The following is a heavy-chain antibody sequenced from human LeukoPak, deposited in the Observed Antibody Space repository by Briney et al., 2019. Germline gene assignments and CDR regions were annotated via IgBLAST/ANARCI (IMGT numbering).Heavy chain of an antibody. J-gene: IGHJ5*02. CDR3: AKIPYSSGWVQNWFDP. D-gene: IGHD6-19*01. CDR1: GFTFSSYA. Sequence: GGSLRLPCAVSGFTFSSYAMSWVRQAPGKGLEWVSAISGSGGSTYYADSVKGRFTISRDNSKSTLYLQMNSLRAEDTAVYYCAKIPYSSGWVQNWFDPWGQGTLVTVSS. CDR2: ISGSGGST. V-gene: IGHV3-23*01.